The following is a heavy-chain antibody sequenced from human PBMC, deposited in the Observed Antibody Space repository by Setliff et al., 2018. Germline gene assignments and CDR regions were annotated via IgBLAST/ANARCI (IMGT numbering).Heavy chain of an antibody. CDR2: IYPGDSDT. V-gene: IGHV5-51*01. J-gene: IGHJ3*02. D-gene: IGHD6-19*01. Sequence: ESLKISCKGSGSSFTSYWIGWVGQMPGKGLEWMGIIYPGDSDTRYSPSFQGQVTISADKSISTAYLQWSSLTASDTAMYYCARQAVAGNDAFDIWGQGTMVTVSS. CDR3: ARQAVAGNDAFDI. CDR1: GSSFTSYW.